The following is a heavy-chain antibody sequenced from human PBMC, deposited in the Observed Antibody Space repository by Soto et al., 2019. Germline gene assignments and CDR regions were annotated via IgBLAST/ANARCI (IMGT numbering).Heavy chain of an antibody. CDR1: GGSISSYY. CDR3: ARAEVRKGKSYYDSSGFKLDY. Sequence: PSETLSLTCTVSGGSISSYYWSWIRQPPGKGLEWIGYIYYSGSTNYNPSLKSRVTISVDTSKNQFSLKLSSVTAADTAVYYCARAEVRKGKSYYDSSGFKLDYWGQGTLVTVSS. CDR2: IYYSGST. D-gene: IGHD3-22*01. V-gene: IGHV4-59*01. J-gene: IGHJ4*02.